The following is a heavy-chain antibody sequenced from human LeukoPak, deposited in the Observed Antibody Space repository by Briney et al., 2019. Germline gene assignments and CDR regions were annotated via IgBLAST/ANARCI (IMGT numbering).Heavy chain of an antibody. D-gene: IGHD6-13*01. Sequence: GGSLRLSCEASGFTFTTYSMTWVRQAPGKGLEWVSIISSGSSAIFSADALKGRFTISRDNAKNSLYLQMNSLRAEDMALYYCAKGSSSNVFFDYWGQGTLVTVSS. J-gene: IGHJ4*02. CDR2: ISSGSSAI. CDR1: GFTFTTYS. V-gene: IGHV3-21*04. CDR3: AKGSSSNVFFDY.